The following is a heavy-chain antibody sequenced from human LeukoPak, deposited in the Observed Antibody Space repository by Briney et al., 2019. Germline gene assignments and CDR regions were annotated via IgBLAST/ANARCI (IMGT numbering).Heavy chain of an antibody. CDR1: GFTFRNYD. Sequence: GGSLRLSCVASGFTFRNYDMSWVRQAPGKGLEWVSSISGSGGYTYYADSVKGRFTISRDNSKNTLFLQMNSLRAEDTAIYYCAKVSNYYSESSGYYFHSGMDVWGQGTTVTVSS. CDR2: ISGSGGYT. D-gene: IGHD3-22*01. J-gene: IGHJ6*02. CDR3: AKVSNYYSESSGYYFHSGMDV. V-gene: IGHV3-23*01.